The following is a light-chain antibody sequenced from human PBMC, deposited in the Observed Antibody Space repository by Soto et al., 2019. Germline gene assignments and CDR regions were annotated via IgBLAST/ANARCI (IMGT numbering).Light chain of an antibody. CDR2: GAS. CDR3: QQCGSSRRT. J-gene: IGKJ1*01. CDR1: ESVTSDC. Sequence: EIVLTQSPGTLSLSPGERATVSCRASESVTSDCLAWYRQRPGQAPRLLIYGASTRATGTPDRISGSGSGTDFTLTISRLEPEDFAVYFCQQCGSSRRTFGQGTKVDIK. V-gene: IGKV3-20*01.